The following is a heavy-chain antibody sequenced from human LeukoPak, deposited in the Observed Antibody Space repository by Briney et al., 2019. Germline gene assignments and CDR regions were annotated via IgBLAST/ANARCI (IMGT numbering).Heavy chain of an antibody. CDR1: RGTLSSNP. CDR2: IIPIMRTV. D-gene: IGHD4/OR15-4a*01. J-gene: IGHJ6*03. Sequence: SVKVSCKASRGTLSSNPISWVRQAPGQGLEWMGGIIPIMRTVDYAQRFQGRISITTDESTSTVYMELSSLRSEDTAVYYCARETIDYYMDVWAKGPRSPSP. V-gene: IGHV1-69*05. CDR3: ARETIDYYMDV.